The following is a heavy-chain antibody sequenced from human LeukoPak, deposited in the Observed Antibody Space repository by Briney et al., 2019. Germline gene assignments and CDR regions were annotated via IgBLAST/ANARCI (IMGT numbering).Heavy chain of an antibody. Sequence: SETLSLTCTVSGGSTTINGYYWAWIHQPPGKGLEWIGSIYYNGNTYYNPSLKSRVTISADTSTNHFSLKLTSVTAADTAVYYCGSHVQAPSFDPWGQGTLVTVSS. D-gene: IGHD1-1*01. V-gene: IGHV4-39*02. CDR3: GSHVQAPSFDP. CDR2: IYYNGNT. J-gene: IGHJ5*02. CDR1: GGSTTINGYY.